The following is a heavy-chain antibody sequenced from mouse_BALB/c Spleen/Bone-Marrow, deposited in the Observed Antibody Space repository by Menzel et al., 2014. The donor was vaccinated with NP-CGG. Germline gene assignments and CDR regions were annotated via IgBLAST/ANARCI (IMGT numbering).Heavy chain of an antibody. D-gene: IGHD2-4*01. Sequence: VQLKDSGPELVKPGASVKISCKTSGYTFTEYTIHWVKQSHGKSLEWIGGINPNNGGTSYNQKFKGKATLTVDKSSNTAYMELRSLTSEDSAVYFCARRIYSDYDDAMDYWGQGTSVTVSS. V-gene: IGHV1-18*01. CDR3: ARRIYSDYDDAMDY. CDR1: GYTFTEYT. CDR2: INPNNGGT. J-gene: IGHJ4*01.